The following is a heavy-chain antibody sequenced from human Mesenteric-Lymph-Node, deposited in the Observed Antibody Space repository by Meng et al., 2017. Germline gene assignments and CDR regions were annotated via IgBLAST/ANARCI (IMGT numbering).Heavy chain of an antibody. Sequence: SETLSLTCTASGGSISSHYWSWIRQPPGRGLEWIGFIYYSGSTHYSPSLKSRATISVDTSKNQLSLRLTSVTAADTAVYFCAGEYSSGYVYSFYAMDVWGQGTTVTVSS. CDR1: GGSISSHY. D-gene: IGHD6-19*01. CDR2: IYYSGST. J-gene: IGHJ6*02. CDR3: AGEYSSGYVYSFYAMDV. V-gene: IGHV4-59*11.